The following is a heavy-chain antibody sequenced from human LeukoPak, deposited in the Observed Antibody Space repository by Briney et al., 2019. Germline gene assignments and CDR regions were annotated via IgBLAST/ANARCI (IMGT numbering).Heavy chain of an antibody. CDR1: GFTFSSYW. Sequence: PGRSLRLSCAASGFTFSSYWMHWVRQAPGKGLVWVSRINSDGSSTSYADSVKGRFTISRDNAKNTLYLQMNSLRAEDTAVYYCARDRAIPLPVNYYYGMDVWGQGTTVTVSS. CDR3: ARDRAIPLPVNYYYGMDV. V-gene: IGHV3-74*01. CDR2: INSDGSST. D-gene: IGHD2-2*02. J-gene: IGHJ6*02.